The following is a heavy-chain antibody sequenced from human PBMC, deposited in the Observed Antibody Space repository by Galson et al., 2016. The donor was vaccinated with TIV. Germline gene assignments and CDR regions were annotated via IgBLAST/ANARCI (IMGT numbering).Heavy chain of an antibody. V-gene: IGHV1-18*01. Sequence: SVKVSCKASGYIFNNFGVSWVRQAPGQGLEWMAWISVYNGNTNYAQSLQGRVTLTTDTSTSTAYMELRSLGSDDTAVYYCARGATVTPYSFFDYWGQGTLVTVFS. CDR3: ARGATVTPYSFFDY. CDR2: ISVYNGNT. CDR1: GYIFNNFG. J-gene: IGHJ4*02. D-gene: IGHD4-17*01.